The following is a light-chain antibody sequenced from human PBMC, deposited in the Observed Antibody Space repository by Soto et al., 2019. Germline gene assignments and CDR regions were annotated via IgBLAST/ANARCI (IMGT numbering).Light chain of an antibody. CDR3: QSYDTSLGGFYV. Sequence: QSVLTQPPSVSGAPGQRITVSCTWSNSNIGPGSVVHWYQFLPGTAPKLLISGNNIRPSGVPDRFSGSKSGTSASLAITGLQPEDEADYYCQSYDTSLGGFYVFGTGTKLTVL. V-gene: IGLV1-40*01. CDR1: NSNIGPGSV. CDR2: GNN. J-gene: IGLJ1*01.